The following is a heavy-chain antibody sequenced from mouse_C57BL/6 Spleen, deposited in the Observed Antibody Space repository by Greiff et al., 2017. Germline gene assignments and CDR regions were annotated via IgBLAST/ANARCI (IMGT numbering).Heavy chain of an antibody. Sequence: VQLKESGPGLVKPSQSLSLTCSVTGYSIPSGYYWNWIRQFPGNKLEWMGSISYDGSNNDNPSLKNRISITRDTSKNQFFLKLNSVTTEDTATYYCARGDYDAWFAYWGQGTLVTVSA. CDR2: ISYDGSN. V-gene: IGHV3-6*01. J-gene: IGHJ3*01. D-gene: IGHD2-4*01. CDR3: ARGDYDAWFAY. CDR1: GYSIPSGYY.